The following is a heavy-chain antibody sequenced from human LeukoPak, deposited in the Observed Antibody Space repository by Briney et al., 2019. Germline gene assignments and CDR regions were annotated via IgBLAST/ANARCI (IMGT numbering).Heavy chain of an antibody. V-gene: IGHV3-11*01. J-gene: IGHJ6*02. D-gene: IGHD3-10*01. CDR1: GFTFSDYY. CDR2: ISSSGSTI. Sequence: GGSLRLSCSASGFTFSDYYMSWIRQAPGKGLEWVSYISSSGSTIYYADSVKGRFTISRDNAKNSLYPQMNSLRAEDTAVYYCARRGVLWFGELFYYGMDVWGQGTTVTVSS. CDR3: ARRGVLWFGELFYYGMDV.